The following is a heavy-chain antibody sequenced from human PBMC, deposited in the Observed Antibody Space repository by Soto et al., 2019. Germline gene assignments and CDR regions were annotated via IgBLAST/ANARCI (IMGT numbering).Heavy chain of an antibody. V-gene: IGHV1-18*01. D-gene: IGHD5-12*01. CDR1: GYTFNNYG. J-gene: IGHJ4*02. CDR3: ARDTAPDSSYAIPFDY. CDR2: ISAYNAKT. Sequence: QVQLVQSGAEVKKPGASVKVSCKASGYTFNNYGITWVRQAPGQGLEWMGWISAYNAKTNYAQKLQGRVTMTTDTSTSTVYMEPSSLRSDHTAVYYCARDTAPDSSYAIPFDYWGQGTLVTVSS.